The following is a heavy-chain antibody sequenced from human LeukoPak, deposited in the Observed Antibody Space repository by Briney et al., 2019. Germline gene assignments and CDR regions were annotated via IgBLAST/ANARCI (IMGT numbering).Heavy chain of an antibody. Sequence: SETLSLTCTVSGGSISSYYWSWIRQPAGKGLEWIGSIYYSGSTYYNPSLKSRVTISVDTSKNQFSLKLSSVTAADTAVYYCARGSLLWFGELSSWFDPWGQGTLVTVSS. J-gene: IGHJ5*02. V-gene: IGHV4-59*05. CDR3: ARGSLLWFGELSSWFDP. CDR2: IYYSGST. D-gene: IGHD3-10*01. CDR1: GGSISSYY.